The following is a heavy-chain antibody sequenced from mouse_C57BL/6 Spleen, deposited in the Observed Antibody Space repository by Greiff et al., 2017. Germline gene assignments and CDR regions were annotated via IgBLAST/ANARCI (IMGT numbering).Heavy chain of an antibody. CDR3: ARGLRPSYFDY. J-gene: IGHJ2*01. CDR2: ISYDGSN. D-gene: IGHD1-2*01. Sequence: EVKVEESGPGLVKPSQSLSLTCSVTGYSITSGYYWNWIRQFPGNKLEWMGYISYDGSNNSNPSLKNRIPISRDTTKNQFLLKLNSVTTEDTATYYCARGLRPSYFDYWGQGTTLTVSS. V-gene: IGHV3-6*01. CDR1: GYSITSGYY.